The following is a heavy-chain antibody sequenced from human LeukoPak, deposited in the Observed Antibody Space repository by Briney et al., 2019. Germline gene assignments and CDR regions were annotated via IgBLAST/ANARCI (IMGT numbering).Heavy chain of an antibody. CDR2: ISSSSSYI. CDR3: AKASSEQWLEFDY. J-gene: IGHJ4*02. CDR1: GFTFSSYS. Sequence: GGSLRLSCAASGFTFSSYSMNWVRQAPGKGLEWVSSISSSSSYIYYADSVKGRFTISRDNSKNTLYLQMNSLRAEDTAVYYCAKASSEQWLEFDYWGQGTLVTVSS. V-gene: IGHV3-21*04. D-gene: IGHD6-19*01.